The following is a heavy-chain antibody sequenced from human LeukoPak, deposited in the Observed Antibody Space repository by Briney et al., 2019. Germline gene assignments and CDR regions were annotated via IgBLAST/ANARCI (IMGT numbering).Heavy chain of an antibody. V-gene: IGHV3-53*04. J-gene: IGHJ4*02. D-gene: IGHD3/OR15-3a*01. CDR2: IYSGGST. Sequence: GGSLRLSCAVSGFTVSSNYMGWVRQAPGKGLEWVSVIYSGGSTYYADSVKGRFTISRHDSRNTLYLQMNSLRVEDTAVYYCARAVGPFDYWGQGTLVTVSS. CDR1: GFTVSSNY. CDR3: ARAVGPFDY.